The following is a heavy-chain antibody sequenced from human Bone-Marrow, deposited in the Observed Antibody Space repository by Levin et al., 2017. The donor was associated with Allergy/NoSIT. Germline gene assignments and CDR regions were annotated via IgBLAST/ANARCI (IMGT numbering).Heavy chain of an antibody. V-gene: IGHV2-5*02. CDR1: GFSLRNPGMG. Sequence: SGPTLVKPTQTLTLTCTFSGFSLRNPGMGVGWIRQPPGKALEWLALIYWDDDKRYSPSLKSRLTITKDTSKNQVVLTMTNMEHVDTATYYCAHSDHHYDSSGYGFGCAYWGLGTLVTVSS. D-gene: IGHD3-22*01. CDR2: IYWDDDK. J-gene: IGHJ4*02. CDR3: AHSDHHYDSSGYGFGCAY.